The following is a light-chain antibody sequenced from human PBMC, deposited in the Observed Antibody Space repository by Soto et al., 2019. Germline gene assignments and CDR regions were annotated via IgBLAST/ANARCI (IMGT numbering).Light chain of an antibody. Sequence: QSALTQPASVSGSPGQSITSSCTGTSSDVGGYNYVSWYQQHPGKAPKLMIYDVSNRPSGVSNRFSGSKSGNTASLTISGLQAEDEADYYCSSYTSSVVVFGGGTKLTVL. J-gene: IGLJ2*01. CDR2: DVS. CDR1: SSDVGGYNY. CDR3: SSYTSSVVV. V-gene: IGLV2-14*01.